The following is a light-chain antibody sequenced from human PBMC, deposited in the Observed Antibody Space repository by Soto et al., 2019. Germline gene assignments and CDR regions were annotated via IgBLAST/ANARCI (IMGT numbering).Light chain of an antibody. CDR3: RQRYNWPLT. Sequence: TVLTQSPATLSLSPGERATLSCKASQSIGNSLGWFQQKPGQAPRLLIDDAFNRATGIPARFTGSGSGSGFTLTISSLEPEDFGVYYCRQRYNWPLTFGGGTKVDIK. V-gene: IGKV3-11*01. CDR1: QSIGNS. J-gene: IGKJ4*01. CDR2: DAF.